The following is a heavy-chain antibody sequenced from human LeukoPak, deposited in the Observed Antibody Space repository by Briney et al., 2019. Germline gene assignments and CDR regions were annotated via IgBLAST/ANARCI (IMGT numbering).Heavy chain of an antibody. CDR3: ATEKAVRGLGTYYYYGMDV. J-gene: IGHJ6*02. Sequence: PGGSLRLSCAASGFTFDDYTMHWVRQAPGKGLEWVSLISWDGGSTYYADSVKGRFTISRDNSKNSLYLQMNSLRTEDTALYYCATEKAVRGLGTYYYYGMDVWGQGTTVTVSS. CDR1: GFTFDDYT. D-gene: IGHD3-16*01. CDR2: ISWDGGST. V-gene: IGHV3-43*01.